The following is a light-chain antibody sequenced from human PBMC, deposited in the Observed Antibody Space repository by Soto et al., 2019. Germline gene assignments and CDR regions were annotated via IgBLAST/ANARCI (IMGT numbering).Light chain of an antibody. V-gene: IGLV5-37*01. CDR1: SDINVGSYN. CDR2: YYSDSDK. CDR3: MIWPSNALRV. J-gene: IGLJ3*02. Sequence: QSVLTQPPSSSASPGESARLTCTLPSDINVGSYNIYWYQQKPGSPPRYLLYYYSDSDKGQGSGVPSRFSGSKDASANTGILLSSGLQSEDEADYYCMIWPSNALRVFGGGTKLTVL.